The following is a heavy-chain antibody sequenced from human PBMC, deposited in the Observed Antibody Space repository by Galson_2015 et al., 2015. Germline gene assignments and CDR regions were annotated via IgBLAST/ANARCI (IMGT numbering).Heavy chain of an antibody. V-gene: IGHV3-30*18. Sequence: SLRLSCAASGFTFSSYGMHWVRQAPGKGLEWVAVISYDGSNKYYADSVKGRFTISRDNSKNTLYLQMNSLRAEDTAVYYCAKAYYDFWSGYYNYFDYWGQGTLVTVSS. J-gene: IGHJ4*02. CDR2: ISYDGSNK. CDR1: GFTFSSYG. D-gene: IGHD3-3*01. CDR3: AKAYYDFWSGYYNYFDY.